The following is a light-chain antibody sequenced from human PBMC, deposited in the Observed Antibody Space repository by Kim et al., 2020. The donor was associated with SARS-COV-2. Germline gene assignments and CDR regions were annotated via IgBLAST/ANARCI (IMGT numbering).Light chain of an antibody. CDR3: QQSYSTPRT. CDR1: QTISSY. CDR2: GAS. Sequence: ASVGDRVTITCRASQTISSYLNWYQQKPGKAPKLLIYGASSLQSGVPSRFSGSGSATDFTLTISSLQPEDFATYYCQQSYSTPRTFGGGTKVEIK. J-gene: IGKJ4*01. V-gene: IGKV1-39*01.